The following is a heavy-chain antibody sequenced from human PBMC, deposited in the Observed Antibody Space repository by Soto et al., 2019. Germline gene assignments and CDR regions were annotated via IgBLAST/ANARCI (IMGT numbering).Heavy chain of an antibody. CDR1: GFTFSSYS. D-gene: IGHD4-17*01. J-gene: IGHJ4*02. CDR2: ISSSSSTV. CDR3: ARISTVTTVDF. Sequence: EVQLVESGGGLVQPGGSLRLSCAASGFTFSSYSMNWVRQAPGKGLEWVSYISSSSSTVYYADSVKGRFTISRDNARNSPYLQMNSLRAEDTAVYYCARISTVTTVDFWGQGILVTVSS. V-gene: IGHV3-48*01.